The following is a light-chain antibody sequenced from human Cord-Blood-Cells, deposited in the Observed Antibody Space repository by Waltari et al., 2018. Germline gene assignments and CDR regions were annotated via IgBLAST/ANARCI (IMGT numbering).Light chain of an antibody. J-gene: IGLJ3*02. CDR3: AAWDDSLNGWV. V-gene: IGLV1-44*01. CDR1: SSNLGRNT. Sequence: QSVLTQPPSASGTPGQRVTLSCSGRSSNLGRNTVNWYQQLPGTAPKLLIYSNNQRPSGVPDRFSGSKSGTSASLAISGLQSEDEADYYCAAWDDSLNGWVFGGGTKLTVL. CDR2: SNN.